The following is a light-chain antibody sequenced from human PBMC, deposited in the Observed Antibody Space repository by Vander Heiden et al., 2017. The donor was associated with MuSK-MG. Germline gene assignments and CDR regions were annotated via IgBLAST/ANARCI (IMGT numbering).Light chain of an antibody. Sequence: DIQMTQSPSSLSASVGDRVTITCRESQSISSYLNWYQQKPGKAPKLLIYAASSLKSGVPSRFSGSGSGTDFTLTISSLQPEDFATYYCQQSYSTPRTFGQGTKLEIK. CDR1: QSISSY. CDR3: QQSYSTPRT. CDR2: AAS. J-gene: IGKJ2*01. V-gene: IGKV1-39*01.